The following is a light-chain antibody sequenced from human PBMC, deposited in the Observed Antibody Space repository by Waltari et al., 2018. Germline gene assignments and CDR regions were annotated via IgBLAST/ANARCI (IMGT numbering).Light chain of an antibody. Sequence: VISMTQSPSFLSASTGDRVTISCRVSQDIGSSLAWYQQKPGKAPDLLIFAASTLKSGVPSRFSGSGSWTDFTLTISRMQSEDCSTYYCQQYLTFPYTFGQGTKLEI. CDR3: QQYLTFPYT. V-gene: IGKV1D-8*01. CDR1: QDIGSS. CDR2: AAS. J-gene: IGKJ2*01.